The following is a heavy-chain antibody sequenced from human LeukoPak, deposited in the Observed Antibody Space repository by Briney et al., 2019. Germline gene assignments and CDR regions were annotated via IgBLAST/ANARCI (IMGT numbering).Heavy chain of an antibody. CDR1: GFNFGSHE. V-gene: IGHV3-48*03. CDR2: IGGSGSPT. J-gene: IGHJ3*02. D-gene: IGHD2-15*01. Sequence: GGSLRLSCVVSGFNFGSHEMSWVRQAPGKGLEWVSYIGGSGSPTHYADSVKGRFTVSRDNAKNSLYLQLSNLRAEDTAVYYCAREIIPTPDTFDIWGQGTVVTVSS. CDR3: AREIIPTPDTFDI.